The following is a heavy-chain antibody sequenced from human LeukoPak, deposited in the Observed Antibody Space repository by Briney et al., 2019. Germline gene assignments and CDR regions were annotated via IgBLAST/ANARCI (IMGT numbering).Heavy chain of an antibody. Sequence: PGGSLRLSCAASGFTLSNYSMNWVRQAPGKGLEWVSSISSSSNYTYYTDSVKGRFTISRDNAKNSLYLQMNSLRAEDTAVYYCARDPSSGWYLKGWFDPWGQGTLVTVSS. D-gene: IGHD6-19*01. J-gene: IGHJ5*02. CDR3: ARDPSSGWYLKGWFDP. CDR2: ISSSSNYT. V-gene: IGHV3-21*01. CDR1: GFTLSNYS.